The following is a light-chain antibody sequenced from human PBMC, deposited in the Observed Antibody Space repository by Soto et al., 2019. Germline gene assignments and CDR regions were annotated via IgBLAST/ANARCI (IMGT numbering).Light chain of an antibody. CDR3: QQYGTWWT. CDR1: QSVSSN. V-gene: IGKV3-15*01. CDR2: GAS. Sequence: EIVMTQSPATLSVSPGERATLSCRASQSVSSNLAWYQQKPGQAPRLLIYGASTRATGIPARFSGSGSGTEFTLTISCLKSEDFAVYYCQQYGTWWTFGQGTKVEIK. J-gene: IGKJ1*01.